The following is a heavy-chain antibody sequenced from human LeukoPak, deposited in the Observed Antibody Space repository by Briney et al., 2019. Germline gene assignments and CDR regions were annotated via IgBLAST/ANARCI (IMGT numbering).Heavy chain of an antibody. D-gene: IGHD1-26*01. Sequence: GGSLRLSCVASGLTFSSHAMTWVRQTPGKGLEWVSGITGSGGSTYHAESVKGRFTISRDNSKNTLYLQMNNLRAKDTAVYYCASRPPSETYFAVFDYWGQGTLVTVSS. CDR1: GLTFSSHA. J-gene: IGHJ4*02. V-gene: IGHV3-23*01. CDR3: ASRPPSETYFAVFDY. CDR2: ITGSGGST.